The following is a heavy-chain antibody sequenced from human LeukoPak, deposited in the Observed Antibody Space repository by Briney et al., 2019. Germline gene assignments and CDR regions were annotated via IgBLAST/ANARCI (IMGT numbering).Heavy chain of an antibody. CDR1: GFTFSDYY. CDR2: ISYDGGNK. J-gene: IGHJ6*02. D-gene: IGHD3-9*01. CDR3: ARGGYFDILTGYYQTQYYYPLDV. Sequence: PGGSLRLSCAASGFTFSDYYMSWIRQAPGKGLEWVAVISYDGGNKYYGDSAKGRFSISRDNSKSTLYLEVSSLRAEDTAVYYCARGGYFDILTGYYQTQYYYPLDVWGRGTTVTVSS. V-gene: IGHV3-30*03.